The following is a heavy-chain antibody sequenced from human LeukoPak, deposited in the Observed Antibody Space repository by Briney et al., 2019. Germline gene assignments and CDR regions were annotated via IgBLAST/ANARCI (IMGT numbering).Heavy chain of an antibody. J-gene: IGHJ3*02. CDR3: ASPRDHVRLRFLEWSDDDAFDI. V-gene: IGHV1-46*01. CDR2: INPSGGST. CDR1: GYTFTSYY. Sequence: ASVKVSCKASGYTFTSYYMHWVRQAPGQGLEWMGIINPSGGSTSYAQKFQGRVTMTRDTSTSTVYMELSSLRSEDTAVYYCASPRDHVRLRFLEWSDDDAFDIWGQGTMVTVSS. D-gene: IGHD3-3*01.